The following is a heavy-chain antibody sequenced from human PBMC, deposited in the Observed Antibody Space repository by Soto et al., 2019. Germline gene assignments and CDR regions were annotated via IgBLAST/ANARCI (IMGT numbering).Heavy chain of an antibody. CDR1: GYTFTSYY. Sequence: QVQLVQSGAEVKKPGASVRVSCKASGYTFTSYYIHWVRQAPGQGPEWMGMISPSSGGTDYAQKFRGRVTMTRDTSTSTVYMELSSLRSEDTAVYFCTRSIITTAGTEAFDLWGQGTLVTVSS. CDR3: TRSIITTAGTEAFDL. D-gene: IGHD6-13*01. V-gene: IGHV1-46*03. CDR2: ISPSSGGT. J-gene: IGHJ3*01.